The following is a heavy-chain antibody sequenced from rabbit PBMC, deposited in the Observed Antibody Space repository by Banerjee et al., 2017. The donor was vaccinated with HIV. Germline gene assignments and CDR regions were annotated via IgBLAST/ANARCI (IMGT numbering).Heavy chain of an antibody. J-gene: IGHJ6*01. CDR2: IDGNNDART. V-gene: IGHV1S45*01. CDR1: GFSFSSRYW. Sequence: QEQLEESGGGLVKPGASLTLTCTASGFSFSSRYWISWVRQAPGKGLEWIACIDGNNDARTFYASWAKGRFTISKTSSTTVTLQMTSLTAADTATYFCAREMSYDIRDWGVLWGPGTLVTVS. D-gene: IGHD4-1*01. CDR3: AREMSYDIRDWGVL.